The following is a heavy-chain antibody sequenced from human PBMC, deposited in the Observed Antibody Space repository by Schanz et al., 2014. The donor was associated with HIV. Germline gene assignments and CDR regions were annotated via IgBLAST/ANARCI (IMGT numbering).Heavy chain of an antibody. Sequence: QVQLVESGGGVVQPGRSLRLSCVASGFTFGSYGMHWARQTPDKGLEWLGVMSYDGSNKHYADSVKGRFTISRDNSKNTLYLQMNSLRAEDTAVYYCAREGSNYYGSGSYYKTYGMDVWGQGTTVTVSS. CDR1: GFTFGSYG. CDR2: MSYDGSNK. D-gene: IGHD3-10*01. J-gene: IGHJ6*02. V-gene: IGHV3-30*03. CDR3: AREGSNYYGSGSYYKTYGMDV.